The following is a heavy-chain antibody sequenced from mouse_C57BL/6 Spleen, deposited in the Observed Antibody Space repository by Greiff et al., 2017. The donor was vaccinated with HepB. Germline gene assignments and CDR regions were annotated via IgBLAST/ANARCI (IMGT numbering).Heavy chain of an antibody. J-gene: IGHJ4*01. V-gene: IGHV1-26*01. D-gene: IGHD2-12*01. CDR2: INPNNGGT. Sequence: EVKLQQSGPELVKPGASVKISCKASGYTFTDYYMNWVKQSHGKSLEWIGDINPNNGGTSYNQKFKGKATLTVDKSSSTADMELRSLTSEDSAVYYCARLELRQGAMDYWGQGTSVTVSS. CDR3: ARLELRQGAMDY. CDR1: GYTFTDYY.